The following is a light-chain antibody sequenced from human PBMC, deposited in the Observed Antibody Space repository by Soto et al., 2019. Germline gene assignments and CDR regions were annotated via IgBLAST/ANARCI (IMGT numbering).Light chain of an antibody. J-gene: IGLJ2*01. CDR1: SSNIGRNF. CDR2: SNN. V-gene: IGLV1-44*01. Sequence: QSVLTQPPSASGTPGQRVTISCSGSSSNIGRNFVNWYQHLPGTAPKLLIYSNNQRSSGVPDRFSGSKSGTSASLAISGLQSEDEADYYCAVWDDNLNGLFGGGTKLTVL. CDR3: AVWDDNLNGL.